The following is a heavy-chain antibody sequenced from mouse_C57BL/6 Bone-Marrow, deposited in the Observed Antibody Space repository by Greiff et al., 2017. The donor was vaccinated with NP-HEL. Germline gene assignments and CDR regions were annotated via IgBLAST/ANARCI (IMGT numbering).Heavy chain of an antibody. CDR3: ARQGGLRHNYYARDY. V-gene: IGHV5-9*01. J-gene: IGHJ4*01. Sequence: EVQLVESGGGLVKPGGSLKLSCAASGFTFSSYTMSWVRQTPEKRLEWVATISGGGGNTYYPDSVKGRFTISRDNAKNTLYLQMSSLRSEDTALYYCARQGGLRHNYYARDYWGQGTSVTVSS. D-gene: IGHD2-4*01. CDR1: GFTFSSYT. CDR2: ISGGGGNT.